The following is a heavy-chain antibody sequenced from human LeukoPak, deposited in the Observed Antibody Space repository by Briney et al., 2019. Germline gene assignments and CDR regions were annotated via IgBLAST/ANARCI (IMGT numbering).Heavy chain of an antibody. J-gene: IGHJ3*02. V-gene: IGHV3-23*01. CDR1: EFTFSSYV. D-gene: IGHD1-26*01. CDR2: FSGSGGST. CDR3: AKRLGGPAGAFDI. Sequence: GGSLRLSCAAGEFTFSSYVMSWVRQAPGRGLEWVSGFSGSGGSTYYADSVKGRFTISRDNSKNTLYLQMNSLRAEDTAVYYCAKRLGGPAGAFDIWGQGTLVTVSA.